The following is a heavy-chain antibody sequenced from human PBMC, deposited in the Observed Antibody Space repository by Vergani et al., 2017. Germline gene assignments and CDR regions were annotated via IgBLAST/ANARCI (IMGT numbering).Heavy chain of an antibody. CDR1: GGSISSYY. CDR2: IYYSGST. D-gene: IGHD5-18*01. V-gene: IGHV4-59*01. Sequence: QVQLQESGPGLVKPSETLSLTCTVSGGSISSYYWSWIRQPPGKGLEWIGYIYYSGSTNYNPSLKSRVTISVDTSKNQFSLKPSSVTAADTAVYYCAGGCSYGPNSDYWGQGTLVTVSS. CDR3: AGGCSYGPNSDY. J-gene: IGHJ4*02.